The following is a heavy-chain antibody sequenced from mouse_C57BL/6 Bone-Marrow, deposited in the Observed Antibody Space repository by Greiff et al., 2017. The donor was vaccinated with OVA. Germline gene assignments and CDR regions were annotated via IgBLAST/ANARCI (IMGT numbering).Heavy chain of an antibody. Sequence: DVMLVESGGGLVQPKGSLKLSCAASGFSFNTYAMNWVRQAPGKGLEWVARIRSKSNNYATYYADSVKDRFTISRDDSESMLYLQMNNLKTEDTAMYYCVRFYGLYWYFDVWGTGTTVTVSS. V-gene: IGHV10-1*01. CDR3: VRFYGLYWYFDV. J-gene: IGHJ1*03. CDR2: IRSKSNNYAT. CDR1: GFSFNTYA. D-gene: IGHD1-1*01.